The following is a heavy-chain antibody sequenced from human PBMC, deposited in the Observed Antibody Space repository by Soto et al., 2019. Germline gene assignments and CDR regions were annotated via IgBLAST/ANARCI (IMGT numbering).Heavy chain of an antibody. V-gene: IGHV1-18*01. J-gene: IGHJ6*02. Sequence: GASVKVSCKASGYTFTSYGISWVRQAPGQGLEWMGWISAYNGNTNYAQKLQGRVTTTTDTSTSTAYMELRSLRSDDTAVYYCARDGVVWEITMVRGATNPYYYGMDVWGQGTTVTVSS. CDR2: ISAYNGNT. CDR1: GYTFTSYG. CDR3: ARDGVVWEITMVRGATNPYYYGMDV. D-gene: IGHD3-10*01.